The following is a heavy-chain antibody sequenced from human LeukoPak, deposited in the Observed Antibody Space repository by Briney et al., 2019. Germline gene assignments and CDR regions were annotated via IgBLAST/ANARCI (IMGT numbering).Heavy chain of an antibody. V-gene: IGHV3-23*01. D-gene: IGHD6-13*01. J-gene: IGHJ4*02. CDR1: GFTFSGYA. Sequence: GGSLRLSCAASGFTFSGYAMTWVRQAPGKVLEWVATISGPGSTTYYADSVKGRFTISRDNSQNTLYLQMNSLRAEDTAIYYCAKGLLTKTHGISWDPFDSWGQGTLVSVSS. CDR2: ISGPGSTT. CDR3: AKGLLTKTHGISWDPFDS.